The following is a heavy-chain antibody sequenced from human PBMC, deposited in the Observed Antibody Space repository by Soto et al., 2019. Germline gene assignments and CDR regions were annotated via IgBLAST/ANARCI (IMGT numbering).Heavy chain of an antibody. V-gene: IGHV4-59*01. CDR1: GGSISRNY. Sequence: AETLSLTCTVSGGSISRNYWTWIRQPPGKGLEWIGYVYNSGSTNYNPSLKSRVTISEDTSKSQFSLKVNSMTAADTAVYYCARYRREAVAGYTLDNWGQGILVTVSS. J-gene: IGHJ4*02. CDR2: VYNSGST. CDR3: ARYRREAVAGYTLDN. D-gene: IGHD6-13*01.